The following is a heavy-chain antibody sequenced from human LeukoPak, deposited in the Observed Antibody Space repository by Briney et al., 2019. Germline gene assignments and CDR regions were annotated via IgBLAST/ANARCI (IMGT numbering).Heavy chain of an antibody. CDR3: ARVEMGLWFGETTFDY. Sequence: AASVKVSCKASGGTFSSYAISWVRQTPGQGLEWMGGIIPNSGGTNYAQKFQGRVTMTRDTSISTAYMELSRLRSDDTAVYYCARVEMGLWFGETTFDYWGQGTLVTVSS. V-gene: IGHV1-2*02. CDR2: IIPNSGGT. CDR1: GGTFSSYA. D-gene: IGHD3-10*01. J-gene: IGHJ4*02.